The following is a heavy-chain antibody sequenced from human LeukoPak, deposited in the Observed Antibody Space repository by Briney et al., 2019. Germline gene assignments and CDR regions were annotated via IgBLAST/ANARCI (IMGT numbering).Heavy chain of an antibody. D-gene: IGHD5-12*01. Sequence: PWASVKVSCKASGYTFSSYYLHWVRQAPGRGLEWMGIINPDGGSTTYAQKIQGRVTMTRDMSTSTVYIEVSSLRSEDTAVYYCARAYSGYGGYFDYWGQGTLVTVSS. CDR2: INPDGGST. CDR1: GYTFSSYY. V-gene: IGHV1-46*01. J-gene: IGHJ4*02. CDR3: ARAYSGYGGYFDY.